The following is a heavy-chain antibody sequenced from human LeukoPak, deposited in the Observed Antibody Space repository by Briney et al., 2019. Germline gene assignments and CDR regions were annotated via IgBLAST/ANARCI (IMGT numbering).Heavy chain of an antibody. CDR1: GGSISSSSYY. CDR3: ARMDYYDTSAYLHY. V-gene: IGHV4-39*07. Sequence: SETLSLTCTVSGGSISSSSYYWGWIRQPPGKGLEWIGSIYYSGSTYYNPSLKSRVTISVDTSKNQFSLKLSSVTAADTAVYYCARMDYYDTSAYLHYWGQGTLVTVSS. J-gene: IGHJ4*02. CDR2: IYYSGST. D-gene: IGHD3-22*01.